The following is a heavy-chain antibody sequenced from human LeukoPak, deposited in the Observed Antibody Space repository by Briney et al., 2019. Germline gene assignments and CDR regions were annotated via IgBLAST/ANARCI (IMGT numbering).Heavy chain of an antibody. CDR2: IHYRGTT. V-gene: IGHV4-59*13. Sequence: SETLSLTCNVSGASINSYYWNWIRQSPGKGLEWLGNIHYRGTTNYNPSLKSRATLSLDTSKSQFALKMTSVTAADTAVYYCASAFKGEEAFDIWGQGTMVTVSS. J-gene: IGHJ3*02. CDR1: GASINSYY. CDR3: ASAFKGEEAFDI.